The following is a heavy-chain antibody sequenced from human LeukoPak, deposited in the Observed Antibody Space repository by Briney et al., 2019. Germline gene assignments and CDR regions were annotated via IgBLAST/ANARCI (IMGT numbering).Heavy chain of an antibody. CDR3: ARDTRQLRYYFDL. Sequence: GRSLRLSCVASGFTFSKYAIHWVRQAPGKGLEWVAVIAYDGTNKDYADSVKGRFTISRDNSKNTVFLQTTSLRPEDPGVYHCARDTRQLRYYFDLWGQGTPVTVSS. D-gene: IGHD2-2*01. V-gene: IGHV3-30*01. CDR1: GFTFSKYA. J-gene: IGHJ4*02. CDR2: IAYDGTNK.